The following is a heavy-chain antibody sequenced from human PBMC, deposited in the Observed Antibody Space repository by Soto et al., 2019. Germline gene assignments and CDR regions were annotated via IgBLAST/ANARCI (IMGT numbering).Heavy chain of an antibody. CDR3: ASTACATINYDFWSTPTLYYFDY. V-gene: IGHV1-2*04. J-gene: IGHJ4*02. Sequence: GASVKVSCKASGYTFTGYYMHWVRQAPGQGLEWMGWINPNSGGTNYAQKFQGWVTMTRDTSISTAYMELSRLRSDDTAVYYCASTACATINYDFWSTPTLYYFDYWGQGTLVTVSS. CDR2: INPNSGGT. CDR1: GYTFTGYY. D-gene: IGHD3-3*01.